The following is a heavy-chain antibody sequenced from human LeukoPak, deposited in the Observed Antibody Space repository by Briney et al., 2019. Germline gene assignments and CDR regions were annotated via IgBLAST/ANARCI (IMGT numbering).Heavy chain of an antibody. Sequence: PGGSLRLSCAASGFTFSSYSMNWVRQAPGKGLEWVSSISSSSSYIYYADSVKGRFTISRDNAKNSLYLQMNSLRAEDTAVYYCASWLRWQSYYYYSMDVWGQGTTVTVSS. CDR1: GFTFSSYS. D-gene: IGHD5-24*01. CDR2: ISSSSSYI. J-gene: IGHJ6*02. CDR3: ASWLRWQSYYYYSMDV. V-gene: IGHV3-21*01.